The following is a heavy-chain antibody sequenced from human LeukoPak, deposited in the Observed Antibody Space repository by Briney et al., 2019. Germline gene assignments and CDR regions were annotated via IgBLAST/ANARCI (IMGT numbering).Heavy chain of an antibody. V-gene: IGHV3-74*01. Sequence: GGSLRLSCAASGFTFSSYWMHWVRQAPEKGLVWVSGINTDGTSTNYADSVKGRFTISRDNAKNTLYLQMNSLRVEDMAVYYCYGGNAEQWGQGTLVTVSS. J-gene: IGHJ1*01. CDR1: GFTFSSYW. CDR3: YGGNAEQ. D-gene: IGHD4-23*01. CDR2: INTDGTST.